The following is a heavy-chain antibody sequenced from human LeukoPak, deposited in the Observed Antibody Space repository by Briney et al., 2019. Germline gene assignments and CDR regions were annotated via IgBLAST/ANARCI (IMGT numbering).Heavy chain of an antibody. J-gene: IGHJ4*02. CDR2: IYISGST. CDR1: GGSISGYY. CDR3: ARVGQGSGWYFDY. Sequence: SVTLSLTCTVSGGSISGYYWSWIRQPAGKGLEWIGRIYISGSTNYNPSLKSRLTMSVDTSKNQFSLKLSSVTAADTAVYYCARVGQGSGWYFDYWGQGTLVTVSS. D-gene: IGHD6-19*01. V-gene: IGHV4-4*07.